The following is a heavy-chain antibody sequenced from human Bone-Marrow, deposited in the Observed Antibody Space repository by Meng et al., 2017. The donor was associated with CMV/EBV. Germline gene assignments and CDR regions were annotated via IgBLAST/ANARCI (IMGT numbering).Heavy chain of an antibody. J-gene: IGHJ6*02. CDR1: EFTFSSLW. V-gene: IGHV3-7*04. CDR2: INQDQSQK. D-gene: IGHD6-13*01. Sequence: GSLKISCAASEFTFSSLWMTWVRQAPGKGLEWVANINQDQSQKNYVDSVRGRFTISRDNAKNSLFLQMNSLRGEDTAVYYCARVAAAGRGMDVWGQGTTVTVSS. CDR3: ARVAAAGRGMDV.